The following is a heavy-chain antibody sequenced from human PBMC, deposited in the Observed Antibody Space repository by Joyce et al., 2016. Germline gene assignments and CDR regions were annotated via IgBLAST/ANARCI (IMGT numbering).Heavy chain of an antibody. J-gene: IGHJ4*02. D-gene: IGHD3-10*01. CDR2: ISVGGGVT. V-gene: IGHV3-23*01. CDR1: GFTFSTFA. Sequence: VELLESGGGLVQPGGSLRLSCTTSGFTFSTFAMTWVRQGPGKGLEWLSRISVGGGVTHYAESVRGRFTVSRDNSRNTMYLQLDGLRVEDTALYYCARGETIQGVIETYYLDSWGQGTLVTVSS. CDR3: ARGETIQGVIETYYLDS.